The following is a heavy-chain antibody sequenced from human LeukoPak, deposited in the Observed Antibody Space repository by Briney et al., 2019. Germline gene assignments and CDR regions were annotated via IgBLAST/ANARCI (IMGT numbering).Heavy chain of an antibody. J-gene: IGHJ3*01. Sequence: GGSLRLSCEASGFIFSDPYMSWIRQAPGKGLEWVSKITGNGDQVYYADSVRGRFTISRDNAKESLYLQMNSQRPEDTGLYYCTREMRVGGIGSSSAFDLWGQGTMVVVSS. V-gene: IGHV3-11*01. D-gene: IGHD2-2*03. CDR2: ITGNGDQV. CDR3: TREMRVGGIGSSSAFDL. CDR1: GFIFSDPY.